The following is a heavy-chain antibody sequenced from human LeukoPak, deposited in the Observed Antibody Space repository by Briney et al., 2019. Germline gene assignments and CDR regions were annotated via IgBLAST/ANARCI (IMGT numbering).Heavy chain of an antibody. Sequence: SETLCLTCAVSGGSISSGGYSWSWIRQPPGKGLEWIGYIYYSGSTYSNPSLKRRVTMSVDTSKNQFSLKLSSVTAADTAVYYCARDVYYYDSSGYHLFDYWGQGTLVTVSS. D-gene: IGHD3-22*01. CDR3: ARDVYYYDSSGYHLFDY. J-gene: IGHJ4*02. CDR2: IYYSGST. CDR1: GGSISSGGYS. V-gene: IGHV4-30-4*07.